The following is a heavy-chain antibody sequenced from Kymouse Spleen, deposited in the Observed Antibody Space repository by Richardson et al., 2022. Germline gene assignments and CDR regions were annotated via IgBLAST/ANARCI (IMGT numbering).Heavy chain of an antibody. CDR2: INPNSGGT. Sequence: QVQLVQSGAEVKKPGASVKVSCKASGYTFTGYYMHWVRQAPGQGLEWMGWINPNSGGTNYAQKFQGWVTMTRDTSISTAYMELSRLRSDDTAVYYCARDLYDFWSGSYYYGMDVWGQGTTVTVSS. V-gene: IGHV1-2*04. D-gene: IGHD3-3*01. J-gene: IGHJ6*02. CDR1: GYTFTGYY. CDR3: ARDLYDFWSGSYYYGMDV.